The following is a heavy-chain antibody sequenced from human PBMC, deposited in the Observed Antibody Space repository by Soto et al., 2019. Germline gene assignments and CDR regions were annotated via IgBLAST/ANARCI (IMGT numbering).Heavy chain of an antibody. J-gene: IGHJ4*02. D-gene: IGHD4-17*01. Sequence: QVQLVQSGGGVVQAGNSLRLSCTASGLTFTSSSFHWVRQAPGKGLEWVAVISENGDRQYSTESVRGRFLISRDRSKNTVYLQMNSLRPEDTGVYFCARRLATTVSALGYWGQGDLVTV. CDR1: GLTFTSSS. V-gene: IGHV3-30-3*01. CDR2: ISENGDRQ. CDR3: ARRLATTVSALGY.